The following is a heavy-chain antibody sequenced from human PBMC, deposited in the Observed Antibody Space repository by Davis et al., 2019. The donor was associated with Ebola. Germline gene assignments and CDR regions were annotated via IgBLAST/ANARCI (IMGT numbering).Heavy chain of an antibody. CDR3: ARTYSSGWSGYYYGMDV. V-gene: IGHV5-10-1*01. J-gene: IGHJ6*02. D-gene: IGHD6-19*01. CDR1: GYSFTSYW. CDR2: IDPSDSYT. Sequence: GESLKISCKGSGYSFTSYWISWVRQLPGKGLEWMGRIDPSDSYTNYSPSFQGHVTISADKSISTAYLQWSSLKASDTAMYYCARTYSSGWSGYYYGMDVWGQGTTVTVSS.